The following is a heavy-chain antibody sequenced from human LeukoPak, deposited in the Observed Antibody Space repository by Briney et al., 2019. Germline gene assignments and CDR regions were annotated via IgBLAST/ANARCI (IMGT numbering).Heavy chain of an antibody. V-gene: IGHV3-15*01. CDR3: TSGGGNYDYVWGSYRPIGDY. CDR1: GFTLSNAW. D-gene: IGHD3-16*02. Sequence: GGSLRLSCAASGFTLSNAWMTWVRQAPGKGLEWVGRIKSKTDGGTTDYAAPVKGRFTVSRDDSKNTMYLQMNSLKTEDTAVYYCTSGGGNYDYVWGSYRPIGDYWGQGTLVTVSS. J-gene: IGHJ4*02. CDR2: IKSKTDGGTT.